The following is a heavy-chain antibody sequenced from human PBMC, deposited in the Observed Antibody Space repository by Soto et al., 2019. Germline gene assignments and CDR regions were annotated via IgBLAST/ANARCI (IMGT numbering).Heavy chain of an antibody. D-gene: IGHD5-18*01. Sequence: EEQLVESGGGLVRPGGSLRLSCAASGFTFSSDSMNWVRQAPGKGLEWVSSISSSGDDIHYADSVKGRFTISRDNAGNSLYLKMNSLRAEDTAVYYCAGEGYYYGYCIDYWGQGTLVTVCS. CDR3: AGEGYYYGYCIDY. CDR2: ISSSGDDI. CDR1: GFTFSSDS. J-gene: IGHJ4*02. V-gene: IGHV3-21*01.